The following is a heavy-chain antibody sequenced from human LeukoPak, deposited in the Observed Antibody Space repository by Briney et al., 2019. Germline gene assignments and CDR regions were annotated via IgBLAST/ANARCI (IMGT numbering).Heavy chain of an antibody. J-gene: IGHJ6*02. CDR2: INHRGST. D-gene: IGHD3-10*01. CDR3: ARARHYYGSGSYIYYYYGMDV. Sequence: SETLSLTCAVYGGSFSGYYWSWIRQPPGKGLEWIGEINHRGSTNYNPSLKSRVTISVDTSKNQFSLKLSSVTAADTAVYYCARARHYYGSGSYIYYYYGMDVWGQGTTVTVSS. V-gene: IGHV4-34*01. CDR1: GGSFSGYY.